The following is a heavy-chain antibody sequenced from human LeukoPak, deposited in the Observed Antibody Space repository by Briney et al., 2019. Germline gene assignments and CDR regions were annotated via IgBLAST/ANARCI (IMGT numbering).Heavy chain of an antibody. CDR1: GNTLRELP. V-gene: IGHV1-24*01. CDR3: ATRGSDFWSGFDY. CDR2: FDTENDEI. J-gene: IGHJ4*02. D-gene: IGHD3-3*01. Sequence: ASVKVSCKLSGNTLRELPIQWVRQAGEKGLEWMAGFDTENDEIVYAQKFQGRVTMIEDTATNTSYMELPSLTSDDTALYYCATRGSDFWSGFDYWGQGTQVTVSS.